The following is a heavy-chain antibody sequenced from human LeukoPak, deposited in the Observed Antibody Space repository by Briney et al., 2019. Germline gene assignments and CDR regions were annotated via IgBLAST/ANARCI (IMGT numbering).Heavy chain of an antibody. Sequence: ASVKVSCKASGYTFTNNYIHWVRQAPGQGLEWMGWLNPDSGGTNYAQKFQGRVTMTGDTAISTAYMELTSLKSDDTAVYYCARDKVLDVSAYWGQGTLVTVSS. CDR2: LNPDSGGT. D-gene: IGHD2/OR15-2a*01. CDR1: GYTFTNNY. V-gene: IGHV1-2*02. CDR3: ARDKVLDVSAY. J-gene: IGHJ4*02.